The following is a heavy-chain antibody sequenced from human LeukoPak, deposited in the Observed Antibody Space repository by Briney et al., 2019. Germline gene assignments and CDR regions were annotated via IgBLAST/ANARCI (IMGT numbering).Heavy chain of an antibody. D-gene: IGHD6-13*01. J-gene: IGHJ4*02. CDR2: IIPIFGTA. CDR3: ANLLGSSSWIDY. V-gene: IGHV1-69*13. CDR1: GGTFSSHA. Sequence: SVKVSCKASGGTFSSHAISWVRQAPGQGLEWMGGIIPIFGTANYAQKFQGRVTITADESTSTAYMELSSLRSEDTAVYYCANLLGSSSWIDYWGQGTLVTVSS.